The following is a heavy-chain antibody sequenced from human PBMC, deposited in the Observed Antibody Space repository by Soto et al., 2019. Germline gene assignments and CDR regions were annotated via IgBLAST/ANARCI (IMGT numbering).Heavy chain of an antibody. CDR3: ARGPTDYYDNSGNYFLDY. V-gene: IGHV1-18*01. CDR1: GYTFTTYG. Sequence: QVQLVQSGAEVKKPGASVEVSCKASGYTFTTYGMSWVRQAPGQGLDWMGWISTYNGNTKYAERLQGRVTMTTDTTTSTAYMELRSLRSDDTAVYYCARGPTDYYDNSGNYFLDYWGQGTLVTVSS. CDR2: ISTYNGNT. J-gene: IGHJ4*02. D-gene: IGHD3-22*01.